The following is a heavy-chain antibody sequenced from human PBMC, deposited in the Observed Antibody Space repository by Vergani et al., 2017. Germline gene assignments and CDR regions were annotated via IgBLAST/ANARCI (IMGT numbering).Heavy chain of an antibody. CDR2: INHSGST. V-gene: IGHV4-34*01. CDR1: GGSFSGYY. J-gene: IGHJ4*02. D-gene: IGHD6-19*01. CDR3: ARGSIAVAGRFDY. Sequence: QVQLQQWGAGLFKPSETLSLTCAVYGGSFSGYYWRRIRQPPGKGLEWIGEINHSGSTNYNPSLKSRVTISVDTSKNQFSLKLSSVTAADTAVYYCARGSIAVAGRFDYWGQGTLVTVSS.